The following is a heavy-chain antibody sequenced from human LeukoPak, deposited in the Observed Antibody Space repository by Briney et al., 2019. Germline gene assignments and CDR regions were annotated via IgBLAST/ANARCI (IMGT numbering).Heavy chain of an antibody. J-gene: IGHJ5*02. D-gene: IGHD3-10*01. CDR1: GGSLTSYY. CDR2: IYYNGGT. V-gene: IGHV4-59*01. Sequence: SETLSLTCTVSGGSLTSYYWSWIRQPPEKGLEWIGYIYYNGGTNYNPSLRSRVTISVHTSKNQFSLELSSVTAADTAVYYCARGGVNYKIAGPWGQGALVTVSS. CDR3: ARGGVNYKIAGP.